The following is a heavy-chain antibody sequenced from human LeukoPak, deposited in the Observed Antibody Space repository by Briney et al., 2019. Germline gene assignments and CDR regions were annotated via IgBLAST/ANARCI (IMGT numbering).Heavy chain of an antibody. D-gene: IGHD5-18*01. J-gene: IGHJ4*02. CDR3: ARGVDTAMAYFDY. CDR2: INHSGST. CDR1: GGSFSGYY. Sequence: SETLSLTCTVSGGSFSGYYCTWIRQPPGKGLEWIGEINHSGSTNYNPSLKSRVTISVDTSKNQFSLKLSSVTAADTAVYYCARGVDTAMAYFDYWGQGTLVTVSS. V-gene: IGHV4-34*01.